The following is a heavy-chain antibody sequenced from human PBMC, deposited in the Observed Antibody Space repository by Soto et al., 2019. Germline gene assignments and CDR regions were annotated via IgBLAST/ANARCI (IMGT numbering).Heavy chain of an antibody. Sequence: QVQLVESGGGVVQPGRSLRLSCAASGFTFSSYGMHWVRQAPGKGLEWVAVIGYDGSNKYYADSVKGRFTISRDNSKNPLYLQMNSLRAEDTAVYYCASEYCSGGSCYYYTIDVWGQGTTVTVSS. CDR3: ASEYCSGGSCYYYTIDV. J-gene: IGHJ6*02. V-gene: IGHV3-33*01. CDR1: GFTFSSYG. D-gene: IGHD2-15*01. CDR2: IGYDGSNK.